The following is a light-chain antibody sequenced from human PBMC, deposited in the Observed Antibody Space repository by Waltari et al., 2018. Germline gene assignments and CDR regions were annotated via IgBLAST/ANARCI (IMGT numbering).Light chain of an antibody. CDR2: GAT. J-gene: IGLJ2*01. CDR3: QSYDNSLSGPVV. V-gene: IGLV1-40*01. CDR1: SSTLGPGFD. Sequence: QSVLTQPPSVSGAPGQRLTISCPRSSSTLGPGFDVHRHQQLPEAAPKLLTSGATNRPSGVPDRFSASKSGTSASLAITGLQAEDEADYYCQSYDNSLSGPVVFGGGTKLTV.